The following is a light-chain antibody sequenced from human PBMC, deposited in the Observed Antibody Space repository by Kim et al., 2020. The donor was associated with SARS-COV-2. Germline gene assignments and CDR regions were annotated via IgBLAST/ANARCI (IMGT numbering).Light chain of an antibody. CDR2: GAS. V-gene: IGKV3-20*01. Sequence: EIVLRQSPGTLSLSPGERATISCRASQSVSSSHLAWYQQKPGQAPRLLLSGASSRATGIPDRFSGSGSGTDFTLTISRLEPEDFAVYYCQQFGSSFTFGQGTKLEI. CDR3: QQFGSSFT. CDR1: QSVSSSH. J-gene: IGKJ2*01.